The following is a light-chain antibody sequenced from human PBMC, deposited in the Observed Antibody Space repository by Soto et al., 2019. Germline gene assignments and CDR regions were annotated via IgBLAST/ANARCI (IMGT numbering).Light chain of an antibody. V-gene: IGKV1-9*01. CDR2: AAS. CDR1: QAIDTY. CDR3: QQLNSFPFI. J-gene: IGKJ5*01. Sequence: DIQLTQSPSFLSASVGDRVTITCRASQAIDTYLAWYQKKPGKDPKLLIYAASLLQSGVPSRFSGGGSGTEFTHTINSLQPEDFANYYCQQLNSFPFIFGQGTRLEIK.